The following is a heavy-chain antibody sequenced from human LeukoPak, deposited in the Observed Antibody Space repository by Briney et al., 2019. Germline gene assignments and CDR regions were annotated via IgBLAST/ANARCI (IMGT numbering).Heavy chain of an antibody. CDR2: IRSKANSYAT. CDR1: EFTFSGSA. Sequence: GGSLRLSCAGSEFTFSGSAMHWVRQASGKGLEWVGRIRSKANSYATAYAASVKGRFTISRDDSKNTAYLQMNSLKTEDTAVYYCTSSSYGDSPTDYWGQGTLVTVSS. D-gene: IGHD4-17*01. J-gene: IGHJ4*02. V-gene: IGHV3-73*01. CDR3: TSSSYGDSPTDY.